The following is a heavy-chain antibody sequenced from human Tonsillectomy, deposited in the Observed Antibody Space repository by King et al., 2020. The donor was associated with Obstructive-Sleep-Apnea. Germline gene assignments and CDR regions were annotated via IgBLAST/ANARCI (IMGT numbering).Heavy chain of an antibody. CDR2: IDPADSYT. CDR3: ARNSISGDSLY. Sequence: QLVQSGAEVKKPGESLRISCKGSGYSFSSHWISWVRQMPGKGLEWMGRIDPADSYTNHSPSFQGHVTISTDNSISTAYLQWSSLKASDTAMYYCARNSISGDSLYWGQGTLVTVSS. V-gene: IGHV5-10-1*01. J-gene: IGHJ4*02. CDR1: GYSFSSHW. D-gene: IGHD2-21*02.